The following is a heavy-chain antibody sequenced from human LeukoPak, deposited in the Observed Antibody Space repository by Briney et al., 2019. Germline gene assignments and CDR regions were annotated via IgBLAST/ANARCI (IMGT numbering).Heavy chain of an antibody. CDR1: GFTFSDYY. D-gene: IGHD3-22*01. Sequence: HPGGSLRLSCAASGFTFSDYYMSWIRQAPGKGLEWVANIKQDGSEKYYVDSVKGRFTISRDNAKNSLYLQMNSLRAEDTAVYYCARGRYYYDSSGHSLDYWGQGTLVTVSS. J-gene: IGHJ4*02. V-gene: IGHV3-7*04. CDR2: IKQDGSEK. CDR3: ARGRYYYDSSGHSLDY.